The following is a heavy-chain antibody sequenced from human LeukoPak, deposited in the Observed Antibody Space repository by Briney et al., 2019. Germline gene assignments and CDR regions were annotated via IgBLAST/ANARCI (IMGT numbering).Heavy chain of an antibody. Sequence: GGSLRLSCAASGFTFSSYGMHWVRQAPGKGLEWVSIISYDGSKIYYGDSVKGRFTISKDDSENTLYLQMNSLSAEDTAVYYCAGSYSYYFDYWGQGTLVTVSS. CDR2: ISYDGSKI. D-gene: IGHD3-10*01. CDR1: GFTFSSYG. V-gene: IGHV3-30*03. CDR3: AGSYSYYFDY. J-gene: IGHJ4*02.